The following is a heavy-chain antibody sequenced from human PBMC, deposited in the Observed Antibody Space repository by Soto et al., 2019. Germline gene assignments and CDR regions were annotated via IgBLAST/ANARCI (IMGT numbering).Heavy chain of an antibody. Sequence: GGSLRLSCAATGFTFSSYAMSWVRQAPGKGLEWVSAITSSGGSSYYADSVKGRFTISRDNSKNTLYLQMGSLRAEDTAVYYCAKDPLYCSGGSCYSYNWFDPWGQGTLVTVSS. D-gene: IGHD2-15*01. CDR1: GFTFSSYA. CDR3: AKDPLYCSGGSCYSYNWFDP. CDR2: ITSSGGSS. J-gene: IGHJ5*02. V-gene: IGHV3-23*01.